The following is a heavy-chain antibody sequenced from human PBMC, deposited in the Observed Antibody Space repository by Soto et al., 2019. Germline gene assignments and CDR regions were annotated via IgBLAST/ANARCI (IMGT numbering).Heavy chain of an antibody. CDR3: TRVAYYDFWSGQYYYYYGMDV. CDR1: GFTFGDYA. J-gene: IGHJ6*02. CDR2: IRSKAYGGTT. D-gene: IGHD3-3*01. V-gene: IGHV3-49*04. Sequence: PGGSLRLSCTASGFTFGDYAMSWVRQAPGKGLEWVGFIRSKAYGGTTEYAASVKGRFTISRDDSKSIAYLQMNSLKTEDTAVYYCTRVAYYDFWSGQYYYYYGMDVWGQGTTVTVSS.